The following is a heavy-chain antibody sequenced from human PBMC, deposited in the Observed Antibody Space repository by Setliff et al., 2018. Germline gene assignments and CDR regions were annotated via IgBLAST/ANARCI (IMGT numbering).Heavy chain of an antibody. D-gene: IGHD3-3*01. V-gene: IGHV4-34*01. CDR1: GGSFSGYY. CDR2: INHSGST. Sequence: SETLSLTCAVYGGSFSGYYWSWIRQPPGKGLEWIGEINHSGSTNYNPSLKRRVTISVDTSKNQFSLKLSSVTAADTAVYYCARRYNFWSGYYGYYYYYMDVWGKGTTVTVSS. CDR3: ARRYNFWSGYYGYYYYYMDV. J-gene: IGHJ6*03.